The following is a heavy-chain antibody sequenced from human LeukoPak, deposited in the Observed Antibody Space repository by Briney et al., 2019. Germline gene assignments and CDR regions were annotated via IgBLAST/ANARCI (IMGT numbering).Heavy chain of an antibody. CDR1: GYTFTGYY. D-gene: IGHD1-26*01. V-gene: IGHV1-2*02. J-gene: IGHJ4*02. CDR2: INPNSGGT. CDR3: ARDLYSGSYWGD. Sequence: GASVKVSCKASGYTFTGYYIHWVRRAPGQGLEWMGWINPNSGGTNYAQKFQGRVTMTRDTSISTAYMELSRLRSDDTAVYYCARDLYSGSYWGDWGQGTLVTVSS.